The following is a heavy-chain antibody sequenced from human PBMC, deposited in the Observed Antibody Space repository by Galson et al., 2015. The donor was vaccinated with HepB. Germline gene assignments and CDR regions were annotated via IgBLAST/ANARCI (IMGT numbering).Heavy chain of an antibody. CDR3: ARGVGRRRAYTISTMSGWFDP. V-gene: IGHV3-11*06. CDR1: GFTFSDYY. D-gene: IGHD1-1*01. CDR2: ISSSSSYT. J-gene: IGHJ5*02. Sequence: SLRLSCAASGFTFSDYYMSWIRQAPGKGLEWVSYISSSSSYTNYADSVKGRFTISRDNAKNSLYLQMNSLRAEDTAVYYCARGVGRRRAYTISTMSGWFDPWGQGTLVTVSS.